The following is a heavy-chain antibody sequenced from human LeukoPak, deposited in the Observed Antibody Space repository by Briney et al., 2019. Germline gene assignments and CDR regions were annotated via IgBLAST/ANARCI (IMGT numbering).Heavy chain of an antibody. J-gene: IGHJ3*02. Sequence: PSETLSLTCTVSGYSINNNYYWGWIRQPPGKGLEWIGSIHYSGSTYYDPSLKSRVTISVDTSKNQFSLRLSSVTAADTTIYYCARSFDWSAFDSFDIWGQGTMVTVSS. D-gene: IGHD3-9*01. CDR3: ARSFDWSAFDSFDI. CDR2: IHYSGST. V-gene: IGHV4-38-2*02. CDR1: GYSINNNYY.